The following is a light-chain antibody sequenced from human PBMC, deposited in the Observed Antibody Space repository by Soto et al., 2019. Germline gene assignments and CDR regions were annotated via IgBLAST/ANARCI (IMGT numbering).Light chain of an antibody. V-gene: IGKV1-5*01. CDR3: QHYNSYSEA. CDR2: DAS. CDR1: QSISTW. J-gene: IGKJ1*01. Sequence: DIQMTQSPSTLSSSLGDRVTITCLASQSISTWLALFQQKPGKAPKLLIYDASSLESGVPSRFSGSGSGTEFTLTISSLQPDDFATYYCQHYNSYSEAFGQGTKVDI.